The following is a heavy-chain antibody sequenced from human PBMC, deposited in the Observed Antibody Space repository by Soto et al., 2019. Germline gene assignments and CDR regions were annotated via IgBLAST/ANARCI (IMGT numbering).Heavy chain of an antibody. D-gene: IGHD1-26*01. J-gene: IGHJ5*02. V-gene: IGHV3-30*03. Sequence: GGSLRLSCAASGFTSSSYGMHWVRQAPGKGLEWVAVISDDGIYKYYTDSVRGRFTISRDNSKNTLYLQMNSLRSEDTAVYYWARGLEWELLRLDPGGKGTLVTVSS. CDR3: ARGLEWELLRLDP. CDR2: ISDDGIYK. CDR1: GFTSSSYG.